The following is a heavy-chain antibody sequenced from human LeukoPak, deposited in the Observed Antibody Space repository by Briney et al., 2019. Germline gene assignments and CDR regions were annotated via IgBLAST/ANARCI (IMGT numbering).Heavy chain of an antibody. Sequence: ASVKVSCKASGGTFSSYAISWVRQAPGQGLEWMGWINPNSGGTNYAQKFQGRVTMTRDTSISTAYMELSRLRSDDTAVYYCAREPMVRGGGSFDYWGQGTLVTVSS. CDR1: GGTFSSYA. CDR3: AREPMVRGGGSFDY. D-gene: IGHD3-10*01. V-gene: IGHV1-2*02. J-gene: IGHJ4*02. CDR2: INPNSGGT.